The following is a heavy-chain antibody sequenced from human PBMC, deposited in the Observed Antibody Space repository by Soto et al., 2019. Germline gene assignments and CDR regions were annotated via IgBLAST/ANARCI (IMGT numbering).Heavy chain of an antibody. J-gene: IGHJ4*02. Sequence: GGSLRLSCAASGFTLSSYYMRWVRQAPGKGLEWVSVIYSAGSADFADSVKGRFTISRDNSKNTLYLQMSSLRAEDTAVYYCARVPSSSYHYFDYWGQGTLVTVSS. CDR3: ARVPSSSYHYFDY. CDR2: IYSAGSA. V-gene: IGHV3-66*01. D-gene: IGHD6-13*01. CDR1: GFTLSSYY.